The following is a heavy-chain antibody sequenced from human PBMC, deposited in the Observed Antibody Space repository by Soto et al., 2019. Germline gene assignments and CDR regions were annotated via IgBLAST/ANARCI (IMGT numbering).Heavy chain of an antibody. CDR1: GYTFTSYG. CDR2: ISAYNGNT. J-gene: IGHJ1*01. CDR3: AVSSGYYYDAEYFQH. Sequence: ASVKVSCKASGYTFTSYGISWVRQAPGQGLEWMGWISAYNGNTNYAQKLQGRVTMTTDTSTSTAYMELRSLRSDDTAVYYCAVSSGYYYDAEYFQHWGQGTLVTVSS. V-gene: IGHV1-18*01. D-gene: IGHD3-22*01.